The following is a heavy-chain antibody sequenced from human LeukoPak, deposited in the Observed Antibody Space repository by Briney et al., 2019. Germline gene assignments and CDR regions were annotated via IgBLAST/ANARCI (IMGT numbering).Heavy chain of an antibody. CDR2: INPNSGGT. CDR3: AREKFGAPLGFDY. J-gene: IGHJ4*02. V-gene: IGHV1-2*02. Sequence: ASVKVSCKASGYTFTGYYMHWVRQAPGQGLEWMGWINPNSGGTNYAQKFQGRVTMTRDTSISTAYMELSGLRSDDTAVYYCAREKFGAPLGFDYWGQGTLVTVSS. CDR1: GYTFTGYY. D-gene: IGHD3-16*01.